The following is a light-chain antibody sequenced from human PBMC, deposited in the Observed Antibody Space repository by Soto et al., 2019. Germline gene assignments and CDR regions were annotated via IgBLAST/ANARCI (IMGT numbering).Light chain of an antibody. CDR3: GSYTTGSNYV. Sequence: QSALTQPPSASGSPGQSVTISCTGTSSDVGAYNYVSWYQQHPGKAPKLMIYDVSHRPSGVSHRFSGSKSGNTASLTISGLQAEDEADYYCGSYTTGSNYVFGTGTKVTVL. V-gene: IGLV2-14*01. CDR1: SSDVGAYNY. J-gene: IGLJ1*01. CDR2: DVS.